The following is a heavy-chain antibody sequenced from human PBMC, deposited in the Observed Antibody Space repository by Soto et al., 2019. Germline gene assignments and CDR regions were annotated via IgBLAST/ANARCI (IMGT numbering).Heavy chain of an antibody. CDR3: VEDLYDFWSGYRKGLDY. V-gene: IGHV3-64D*06. CDR1: GFTFSSYA. J-gene: IGHJ4*02. Sequence: GGSLRLSCSASGFTFSSYAMHWVRQAPGKGLEYVSVISSNGYTTHHADSVKGRFTISRDNSKNMVHLQMSSLRVEDTAVYYCVEDLYDFWSGYRKGLDYWGQGTLVTVSS. CDR2: ISSNGYTT. D-gene: IGHD3-3*01.